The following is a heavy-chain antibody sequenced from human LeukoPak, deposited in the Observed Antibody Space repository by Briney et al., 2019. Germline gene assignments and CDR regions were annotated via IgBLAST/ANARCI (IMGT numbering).Heavy chain of an antibody. D-gene: IGHD2-15*01. Sequence: SETLSLTCTVSGGSISSSSYYWGWIRQPPGKGLEWIGSIYYSGSTYYNPSLKSRVTISVDTSKNQFSLKLSSVTAADTAVYYCARELIVVVPGGWFGPWGQGTLVTVSS. CDR1: GGSISSSSYY. J-gene: IGHJ5*02. CDR2: IYYSGST. V-gene: IGHV4-39*07. CDR3: ARELIVVVPGGWFGP.